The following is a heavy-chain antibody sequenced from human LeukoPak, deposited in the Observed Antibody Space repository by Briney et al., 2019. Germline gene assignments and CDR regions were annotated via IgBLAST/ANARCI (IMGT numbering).Heavy chain of an antibody. CDR1: GGTFSSYT. V-gene: IGHV1-69*04. CDR3: AREAWIQTGVFDY. D-gene: IGHD5-18*01. Sequence: SVKVSCKASGGTFSSYTISWVRQAPGQGLEWMGRIIPILGIANYAQKFQGRVTMTTDTSTSTAYMELRSLRSDDTAVYYCAREAWIQTGVFDYWGQGTLVTVSS. J-gene: IGHJ4*02. CDR2: IIPILGIA.